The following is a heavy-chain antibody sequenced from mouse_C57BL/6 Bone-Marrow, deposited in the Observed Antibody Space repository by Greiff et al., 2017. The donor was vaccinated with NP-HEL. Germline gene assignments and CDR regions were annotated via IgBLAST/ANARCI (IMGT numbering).Heavy chain of an antibody. J-gene: IGHJ3*01. Sequence: DVMLVESGGGLVQSGRSLRLSCATSGFTFSDFYMEWVRQAPGKGLEWIAASRNKANDYTTEYSASVKGRFIVSRDTSQSILYLQMNALRAEDTAIYYCARDYYGAYWGQGTLVTVSA. CDR2: SRNKANDYTT. CDR1: GFTFSDFY. CDR3: ARDYYGAY. D-gene: IGHD1-1*01. V-gene: IGHV7-1*01.